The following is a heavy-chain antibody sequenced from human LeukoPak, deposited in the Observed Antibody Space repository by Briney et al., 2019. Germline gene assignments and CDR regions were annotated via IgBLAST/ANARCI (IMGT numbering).Heavy chain of an antibody. CDR1: GYSFTNYY. CDR2: INPDGGDT. CDR3: ARGGFTTMVRGVIITLDAFDI. J-gene: IGHJ3*02. Sequence: ASVKVSCKASGYSFTNYYLHWVRQAPGQGFEWMGIINPDGGDTTYAQKFQGRVTMTRDTSTSTVYMELSSLRSEDTAVYYCARGGFTTMVRGVIITLDAFDIWGQGTMVTVSS. V-gene: IGHV1-46*01. D-gene: IGHD3-10*01.